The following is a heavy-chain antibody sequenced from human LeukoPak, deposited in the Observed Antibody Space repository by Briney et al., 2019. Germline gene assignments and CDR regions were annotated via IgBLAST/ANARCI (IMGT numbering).Heavy chain of an antibody. CDR2: ISAYNGNT. V-gene: IGHV1-18*01. CDR1: GYTFTSYG. D-gene: IGHD2-15*01. CDR3: ARGDGYCSGGGCYEFDY. Sequence: ASVKVSCKASGYTFTSYGISWVRQAPGQGLEWMGWISAYNGNTNYAQKLQGRVTMTRDMSTSTVYMELSSLRSEDTAVYYCARGDGYCSGGGCYEFDYWGQGTLVTVSS. J-gene: IGHJ4*02.